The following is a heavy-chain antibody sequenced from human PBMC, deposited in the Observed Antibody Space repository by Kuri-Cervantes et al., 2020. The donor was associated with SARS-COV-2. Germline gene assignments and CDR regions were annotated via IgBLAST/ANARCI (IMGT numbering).Heavy chain of an antibody. CDR2: IYPGDSDT. Sequence: KVSCKASGYTFTSYWIGWVRQMPGKGLEWMGIIYPGDSDTRYSPSFQGQVTISADKSISTAYLQWSSLKASDTAMYYCATAGRSNPCSGGSCYSGDFGSYWGQGTLVTVSS. CDR3: ATAGRSNPCSGGSCYSGDFGSY. J-gene: IGHJ4*02. D-gene: IGHD2-15*01. V-gene: IGHV5-51*01. CDR1: GYTFTSYW.